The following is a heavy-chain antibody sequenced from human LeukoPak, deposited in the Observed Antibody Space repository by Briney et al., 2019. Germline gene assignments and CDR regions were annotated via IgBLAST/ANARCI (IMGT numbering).Heavy chain of an antibody. CDR2: IYYSGST. Sequence: SETLSLTCTVSGGSISSSSYYWGWIRQPPGKGLEWIGSIYYSGSTYYNPSLKSRVTISVDTSKNQFSLKLSSVTAADTAVYYCARAPDYCMDVWGKGTTVTVSS. CDR1: GGSISSSSYY. J-gene: IGHJ6*03. CDR3: ARAPDYCMDV. V-gene: IGHV4-39*07.